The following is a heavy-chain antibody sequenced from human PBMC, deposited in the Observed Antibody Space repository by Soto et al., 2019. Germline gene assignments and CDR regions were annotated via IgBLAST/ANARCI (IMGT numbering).Heavy chain of an antibody. CDR1: GGSISSYY. CDR2: IYYSGST. J-gene: IGHJ4*02. V-gene: IGHV4-59*01. Sequence: SETLASTCTVSGGSISSYYWSWIRQPPGKVLEWIGYIYYSGSTNYNPSLKSRVTISVDTSKKQFSLKLSSVTAADTAVYYCARGYFDWLFYFEYRGQGTLVTVSS. D-gene: IGHD3-9*01. CDR3: ARGYFDWLFYFEY.